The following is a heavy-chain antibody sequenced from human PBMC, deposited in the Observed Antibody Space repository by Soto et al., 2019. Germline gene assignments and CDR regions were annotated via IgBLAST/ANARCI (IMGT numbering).Heavy chain of an antibody. Sequence: PSETLSLTCTVSGGSISSYYWSWIRQPPGKGLDWIGYIYYSGSTNYNPSLKSRDTIPVNTSKNQFSLRLSSVTAADTAMYYCARANHDYGGKGKFEPCGQATLVIVSS. D-gene: IGHD4-17*01. J-gene: IGHJ5*02. CDR3: ARANHDYGGKGKFEP. CDR2: IYYSGST. V-gene: IGHV4-59*01. CDR1: GGSISSYY.